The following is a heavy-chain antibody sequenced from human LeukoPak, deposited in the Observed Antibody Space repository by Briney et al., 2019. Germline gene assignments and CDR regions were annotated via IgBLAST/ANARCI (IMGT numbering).Heavy chain of an antibody. D-gene: IGHD5-24*01. V-gene: IGHV5-51*01. CDR3: ARTVEMATSYSDY. CDR1: GYSFTSYW. J-gene: IGHJ4*02. Sequence: GESLKISCKGSGYSFTSYWIGWVRQMPGKGLEWMGIIYPGDSDTRYSPSFQGRVTISADKSISTAYLQWSSLKASDTALYYCARTVEMATSYSDYWGQGTLVTVSS. CDR2: IYPGDSDT.